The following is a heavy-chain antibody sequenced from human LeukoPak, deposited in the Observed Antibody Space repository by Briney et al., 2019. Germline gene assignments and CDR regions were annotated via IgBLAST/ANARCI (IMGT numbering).Heavy chain of an antibody. J-gene: IGHJ4*02. D-gene: IGHD3-22*01. V-gene: IGHV1-18*01. CDR3: ARDFEAIYDSSGYYPDTSFDY. Sequence: ASVKVSFKASGYTFTSYGISWVRQAPGQGLEWMGWISAYNGNTNYAQKLQGRVTMTTDTSTSTAYMELRSLRSDDTAVYYCARDFEAIYDSSGYYPDTSFDYWGQGPRVTVSS. CDR2: ISAYNGNT. CDR1: GYTFTSYG.